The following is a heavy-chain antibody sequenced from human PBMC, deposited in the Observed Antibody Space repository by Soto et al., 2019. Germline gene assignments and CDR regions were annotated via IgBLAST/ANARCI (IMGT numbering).Heavy chain of an antibody. CDR2: FYSSGSI. CDR3: ARMYSSGSGWFHP. D-gene: IGHD6-19*01. Sequence: SETLSLTCFVSGYSITAGGYYWSWIRHHPGKGLEWIGSFYSSGSIIYNPSLRSRVSISGDASSNQFSMSLTSVTAADTARYYCARMYSSGSGWFHPWGQGTLVTVSS. V-gene: IGHV4-31*03. CDR1: GYSITAGGYY. J-gene: IGHJ5*02.